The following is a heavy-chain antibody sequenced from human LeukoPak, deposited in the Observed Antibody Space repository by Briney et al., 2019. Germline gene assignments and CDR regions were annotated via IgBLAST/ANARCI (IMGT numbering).Heavy chain of an antibody. J-gene: IGHJ6*03. CDR2: INWNCGST. D-gene: IGHD6-19*01. CDR3: ARDHSGWYAGYYYSYMDV. V-gene: IGHV3-20*04. Sequence: GGSLRLSCAASGYTFEDYGMSGVPQAPGRGLEWVSGINWNCGSTGYADSVRGRFTISRDNAKNSLYLQMNSLGAEDTALYYCARDHSGWYAGYYYSYMDVWGKGTTATVSS. CDR1: GYTFEDYG.